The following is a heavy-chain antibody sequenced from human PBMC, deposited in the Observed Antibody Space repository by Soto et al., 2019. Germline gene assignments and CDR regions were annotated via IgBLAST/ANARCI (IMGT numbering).Heavy chain of an antibody. CDR3: ARAGFVVDYDLWSGTPGV. Sequence: ASVKVSCKASGYTFTNFGVTWVRRAPGQGLEWMGWISAYNGNTNYAQKLQGRVTMTTDTSTSTAYRELRSLRSDDTAVYYCARAGFVVDYDLWSGTPGVWGQGTTVTVSS. CDR1: GYTFTNFG. D-gene: IGHD3-3*01. V-gene: IGHV1-18*01. CDR2: ISAYNGNT. J-gene: IGHJ6*02.